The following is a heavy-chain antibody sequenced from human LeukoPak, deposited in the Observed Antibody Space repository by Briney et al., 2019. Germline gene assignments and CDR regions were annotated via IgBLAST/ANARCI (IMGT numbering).Heavy chain of an antibody. V-gene: IGHV1-69*13. Sequence: SVTVSCTASGGTFSSYAISWVRQAPGQGLEWMGGIIPIFGTANYAQKFQGRVTITADESTSTAYMELSSLRSEDTAVYYCARDLLNEGNHLDYWGQGTLVTVSS. D-gene: IGHD4-23*01. CDR2: IIPIFGTA. CDR3: ARDLLNEGNHLDY. CDR1: GGTFSSYA. J-gene: IGHJ4*02.